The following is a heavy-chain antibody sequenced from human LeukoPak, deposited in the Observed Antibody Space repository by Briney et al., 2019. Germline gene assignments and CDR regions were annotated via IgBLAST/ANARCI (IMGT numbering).Heavy chain of an antibody. Sequence: SETLSLTCTVSDASVSSGSYYWTWIRQPPGKGLEWIGYIFYSGSTNYNPSLESRVTISFDTSKNQFSLKLTSVTAADTAVYYCARDPGVTTGTYYFDSWGQGSLVTVSS. J-gene: IGHJ4*02. CDR1: DASVSSGSYY. D-gene: IGHD1-1*01. V-gene: IGHV4-61*01. CDR3: ARDPGVTTGTYYFDS. CDR2: IFYSGST.